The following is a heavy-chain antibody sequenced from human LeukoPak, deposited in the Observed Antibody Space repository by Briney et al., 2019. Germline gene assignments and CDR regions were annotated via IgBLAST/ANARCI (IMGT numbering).Heavy chain of an antibody. Sequence: SETLSLTCTVSGASISDYYWNWIRQPPGKGLEWIGTIYYSGSTYYNPSLKSRVTISVDTSKNQFSLKLTSVTAADTAIYYCATLGIGRFDFWGQGTLVTVSS. CDR1: GASISDYY. D-gene: IGHD1-26*01. CDR3: ATLGIGRFDF. CDR2: IYYSGST. J-gene: IGHJ4*02. V-gene: IGHV4-59*08.